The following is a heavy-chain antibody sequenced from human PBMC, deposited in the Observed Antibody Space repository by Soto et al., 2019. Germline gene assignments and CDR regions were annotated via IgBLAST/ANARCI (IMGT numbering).Heavy chain of an antibody. CDR1: GFTFSSYT. Sequence: DVQLVESGGDQVKPGGSLRLSCAASGFTFSSYTINCVRLGPGKGLEWVSSISTRSSLIYYADSVKGRFTISRDNAKNSAYLQMDSLRAEDTAVYYCATLARGGPVTLPLDAWGQGTLVTVSS. CDR3: ATLARGGPVTLPLDA. V-gene: IGHV3-21*01. D-gene: IGHD3-10*01. CDR2: ISTRSSLI. J-gene: IGHJ5*02.